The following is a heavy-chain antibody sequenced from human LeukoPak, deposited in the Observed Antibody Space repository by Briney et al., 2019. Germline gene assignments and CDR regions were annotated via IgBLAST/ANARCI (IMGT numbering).Heavy chain of an antibody. J-gene: IGHJ4*02. CDR3: ARVGYDILTGYYHYFDY. V-gene: IGHV3-48*03. CDR2: ISSSGSTI. D-gene: IGHD3-9*01. CDR1: GFTFSSYE. Sequence: PGGSLRLSCAASGFTFSSYEMNWVRQAPGKGLEWVSYISSSGSTIYYADSVKGRFAISRDNAKNSLYLQMNSLRAEDTAVYYCARVGYDILTGYYHYFDYWDQGTLVTVSS.